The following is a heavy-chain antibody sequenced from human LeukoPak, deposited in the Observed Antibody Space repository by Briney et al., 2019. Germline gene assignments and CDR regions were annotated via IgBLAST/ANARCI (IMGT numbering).Heavy chain of an antibody. CDR2: ISSSSSYI. J-gene: IGHJ3*02. CDR3: ARGVVSVVAATDAFDI. CDR1: GFTFSSYS. Sequence: PGGSLRLSCAASGFTFSSYSMNWVRQAPGKGLEWVSSISSSSSYIYYADSVKGRFTISRDNAKNSLYLQMNSLRAEDTAVYYCARGVVSVVAATDAFDIWGQGTMVTVSS. V-gene: IGHV3-21*01. D-gene: IGHD2-15*01.